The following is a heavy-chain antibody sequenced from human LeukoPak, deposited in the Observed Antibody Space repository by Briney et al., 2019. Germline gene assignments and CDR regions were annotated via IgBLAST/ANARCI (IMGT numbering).Heavy chain of an antibody. CDR1: GYTFTNYY. V-gene: IGHV1-46*01. Sequence: ASVKVSCKASGYTFTNYYMHWVRQAPGQGLEWMGIINPSGGRSTYAQKFQGRVTMTRDMSTSTVYMELSSLRSEDTAVYYCARGGNYYDSSGYLHDGFDIWGQGTMVTVSS. D-gene: IGHD3-22*01. J-gene: IGHJ3*02. CDR2: INPSGGRS. CDR3: ARGGNYYDSSGYLHDGFDI.